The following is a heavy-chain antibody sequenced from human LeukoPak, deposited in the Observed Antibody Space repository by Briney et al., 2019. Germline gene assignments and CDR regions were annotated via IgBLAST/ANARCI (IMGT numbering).Heavy chain of an antibody. D-gene: IGHD4-23*01. CDR2: INHSGNT. V-gene: IGHV4-34*01. CDR1: GGSFIGSH. J-gene: IGHJ4*02. Sequence: PSETLSLTCAVSGGSFIGSHWNWIRQLPGKGLEWIGEINHSGNTNYNPSLKSRVTISVDTSKNQFSLKLRSVTAADTAVYYCARDPTTVVTLPYYFDDWGQGTLVTVSS. CDR3: ARDPTTVVTLPYYFDD.